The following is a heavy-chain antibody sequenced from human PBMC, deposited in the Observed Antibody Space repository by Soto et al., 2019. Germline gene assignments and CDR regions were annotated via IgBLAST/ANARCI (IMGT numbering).Heavy chain of an antibody. CDR2: ISYDGSNK. V-gene: IGHV3-30*18. Sequence: GGSLRLSCAASGFTFSSYGMHWVRQAPGKGLEWVAVISYDGSNKYYADSVKGRFTISRDNSKNTLYLQMNSLRAEDTAVYYCAKVLAYYYDSSAQGAFDIWGQGTMVTVSS. D-gene: IGHD3-22*01. CDR3: AKVLAYYYDSSAQGAFDI. CDR1: GFTFSSYG. J-gene: IGHJ3*02.